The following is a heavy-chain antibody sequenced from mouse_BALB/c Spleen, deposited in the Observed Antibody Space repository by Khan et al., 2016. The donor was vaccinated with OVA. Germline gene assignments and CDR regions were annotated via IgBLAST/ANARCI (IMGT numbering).Heavy chain of an antibody. CDR2: IWAGGST. Sequence: QVQLKQSGPGLVAPSQSLSITCNVPGFSLTSYAIHWIRQPPGKGMEWLGVIWAGGSTNHTSALKSRLSISKDNSKSQVFLKMNSLQTHDTAIYYCARNREPDYFDYWGQGTTLTVSS. V-gene: IGHV2-9*02. J-gene: IGHJ2*01. CDR3: ARNREPDYFDY. CDR1: GFSLTSYA.